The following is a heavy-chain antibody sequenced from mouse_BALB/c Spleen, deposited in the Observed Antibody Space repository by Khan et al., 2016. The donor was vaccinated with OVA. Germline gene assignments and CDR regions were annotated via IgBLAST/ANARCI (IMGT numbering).Heavy chain of an antibody. CDR2: IDPPNDDP. V-gene: IGHV14-3*02. D-gene: IGHD2-1*01. J-gene: IGHJ3*01. CDR3: ATIYGNPFAF. Sequence: VQLKQSGAELVKPGASVKLSCSASGFNIKDTYIHWMKQRPEQGLEWIGRIDPPNDDPKYGPKFQAKATFTADTSSNTAYLQLSSLTSEDTAVYYCATIYGNPFAFWGQGTLVSVSA. CDR1: GFNIKDTY.